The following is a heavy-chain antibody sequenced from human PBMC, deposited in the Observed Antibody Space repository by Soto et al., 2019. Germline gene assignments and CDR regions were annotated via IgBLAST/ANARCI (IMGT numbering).Heavy chain of an antibody. J-gene: IGHJ4*02. CDR2: ISGSGGST. D-gene: IGHD4-17*01. CDR3: ATAIDYGDYCFDF. CDR1: GLSFSSYA. Sequence: QPGGSMRLACAACGLSFSSYAMSWVRQAPGKGLEWVSAISGSGGSTYYADSVKGRFTISRDNSKNTLYLQMNSLRAEDTAVYYCATAIDYGDYCFDFWGQGTLVTVSS. V-gene: IGHV3-23*01.